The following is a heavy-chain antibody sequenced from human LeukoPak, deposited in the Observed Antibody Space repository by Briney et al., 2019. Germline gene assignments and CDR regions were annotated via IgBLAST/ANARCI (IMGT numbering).Heavy chain of an antibody. V-gene: IGHV4-34*01. J-gene: IGHJ3*02. CDR1: GGSFSGYY. CDR3: ARHRPPPAFDI. Sequence: SETLSLTCAVYGGSFSGYYWSWIRQPPGKGLEWIGEINHSGSTNYNPSLKSRVTISVDTSKNQFSLKLSSVTAADTAVYYCARHRPPPAFDIWGQGTMVTVSS. CDR2: INHSGST.